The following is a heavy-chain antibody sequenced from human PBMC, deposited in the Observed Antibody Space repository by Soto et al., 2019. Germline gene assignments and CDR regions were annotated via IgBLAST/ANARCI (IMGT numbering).Heavy chain of an antibody. CDR2: SSPYTGNT. Sequence: QVQLVQSGDEVKKPGASVKVSCKASGYIFVNYGIAWVRQAPGQGLEWMGWSSPYTGNTHSASKVQGRLTMTTDTSTSTAYMDLGSRTSDDTAVYYCVMVDNYVTPTPQDVWGQGTTVTVSS. J-gene: IGHJ6*02. D-gene: IGHD3-16*01. CDR3: VMVDNYVTPTPQDV. V-gene: IGHV1-18*01. CDR1: GYIFVNYG.